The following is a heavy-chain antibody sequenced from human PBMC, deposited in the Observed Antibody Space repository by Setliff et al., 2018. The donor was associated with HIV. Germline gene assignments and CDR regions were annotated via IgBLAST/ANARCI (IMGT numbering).Heavy chain of an antibody. Sequence: ASVKVSCKTSGYTFSDYDVAWVRQAPGQGLEWMGWISGYSGHTSYAQNFQGRVTMTTDTSTSTAYMELRSLRSDDTAVYYCARTSKVATIAVYYFDYWGQGTLVTVSS. CDR1: GYTFSDYD. CDR2: ISGYSGHT. V-gene: IGHV1-18*01. J-gene: IGHJ4*02. CDR3: ARTSKVATIAVYYFDY. D-gene: IGHD5-12*01.